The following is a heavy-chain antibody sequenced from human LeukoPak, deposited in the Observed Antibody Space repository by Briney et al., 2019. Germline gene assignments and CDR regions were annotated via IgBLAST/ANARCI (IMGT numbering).Heavy chain of an antibody. CDR3: AREYSSSPNSPDAFDI. CDR1: GYTFDSYG. V-gene: IGHV1-18*01. D-gene: IGHD6-6*01. Sequence: ASVKVSCKASGYTFDSYGISWVRQAPGQGLEWMGWISAYNANTNYAQKLQGRVTMTTDTSTSTAYMELSRLRSDDTAVYYCAREYSSSPNSPDAFDIWGQGTMVTVSS. CDR2: ISAYNANT. J-gene: IGHJ3*02.